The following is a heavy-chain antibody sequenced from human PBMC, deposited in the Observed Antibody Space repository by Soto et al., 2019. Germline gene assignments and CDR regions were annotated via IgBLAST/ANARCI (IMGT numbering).Heavy chain of an antibody. CDR3: ASFGVAIYYMDV. D-gene: IGHD3-3*01. J-gene: IGHJ6*03. CDR1: GFTFSSYW. Sequence: GGSLRLSCAASGFTFSSYWMHWVRQAPGKGLVWVSRINSDGSSTSYADSVKGRFTISRDNAKNTLYLQMNSLRAEDTAVYYCASFGVAIYYMDVWGKGTTVTVSS. V-gene: IGHV3-74*01. CDR2: INSDGSST.